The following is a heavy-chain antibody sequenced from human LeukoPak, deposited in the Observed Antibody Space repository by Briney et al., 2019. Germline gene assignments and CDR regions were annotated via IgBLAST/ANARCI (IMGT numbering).Heavy chain of an antibody. D-gene: IGHD1-26*01. V-gene: IGHV1-18*01. CDR3: ARDQSGLVGATEINAAH. J-gene: IGHJ4*02. CDR1: GYTFTSYG. Sequence: GASVKVSCKASGYTFTSYGISWVRQAPGQGLEWMGWISAYNGNTNYAQKLQGRVTMTTDTSTSTAYMELRSLRSDDTAVYYCARDQSGLVGATEINAAHWGQGTLVTVSS. CDR2: ISAYNGNT.